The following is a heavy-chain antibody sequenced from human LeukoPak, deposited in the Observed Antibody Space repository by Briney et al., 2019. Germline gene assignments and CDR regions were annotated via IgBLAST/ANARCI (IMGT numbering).Heavy chain of an antibody. D-gene: IGHD2-15*01. CDR3: TTGYCSGGSCSFY. Sequence: GGSLRLSCAASGFTFSNAWMSWVRQAPGEGLEWVGRIKSKTDGGTTDYAAPVKGRFTISRDDSKNTLYLQMNSLKTEDTAVYYCTTGYCSGGSCSFYWGQGTLVTVSS. J-gene: IGHJ4*02. CDR2: IKSKTDGGTT. V-gene: IGHV3-15*01. CDR1: GFTFSNAW.